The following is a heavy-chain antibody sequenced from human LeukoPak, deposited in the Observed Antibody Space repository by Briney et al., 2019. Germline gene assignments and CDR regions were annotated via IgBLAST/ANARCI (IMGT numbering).Heavy chain of an antibody. CDR2: INSDGSST. CDR1: GFTFSSYW. CDR3: AKWAENHYDFWSGSYYFDY. J-gene: IGHJ4*02. D-gene: IGHD3-3*01. Sequence: GGSLRLSCAASGFTFSSYWMHWVRQAPGKGLVWVSRINSDGSSTSYADSVKGRFTISRDNAKNTLYLQMNSLRAEDTAVYYCAKWAENHYDFWSGSYYFDYWGQGTLVTVSS. V-gene: IGHV3-74*01.